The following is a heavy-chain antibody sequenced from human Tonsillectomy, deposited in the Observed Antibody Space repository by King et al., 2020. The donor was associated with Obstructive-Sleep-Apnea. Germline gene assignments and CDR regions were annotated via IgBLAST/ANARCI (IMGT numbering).Heavy chain of an antibody. CDR1: GFTFSSYA. D-gene: IGHD3-9*01. J-gene: IGHJ6*02. CDR2: ISGSGGST. Sequence: VQLVESGGGLVQPGGSLRLSCAASGFTFSSYAMSWVRQAPGKGLEWVSAISGSGGSTYYADSVKGRFTISRDNSKNTLYLQMNSLRAEDTAVYYCAKDGAYYDILTGYYPYYYYGMDVWGQGTTVTVSS. V-gene: IGHV3-23*04. CDR3: AKDGAYYDILTGYYPYYYYGMDV.